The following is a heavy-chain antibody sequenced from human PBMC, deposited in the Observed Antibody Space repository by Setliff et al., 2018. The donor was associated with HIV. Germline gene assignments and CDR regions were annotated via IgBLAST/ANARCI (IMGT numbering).Heavy chain of an antibody. CDR2: IIPLFGTT. J-gene: IGHJ4*02. V-gene: IGHV1-69*13. CDR3: ARGALLAVFDFDH. CDR1: GGTVTTYS. Sequence: GASVKVSCKASGGTVTTYSINWVRRAPGQGLEWMGGIIPLFGTTTYAQKFQGRVTITADQSTSTAYMELSSLRSEDTAVYYCARGALLAVFDFDHWGQGTMVTVSS. D-gene: IGHD2-8*02.